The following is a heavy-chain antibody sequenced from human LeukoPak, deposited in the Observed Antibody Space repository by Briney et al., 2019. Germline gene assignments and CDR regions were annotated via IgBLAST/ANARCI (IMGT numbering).Heavy chain of an antibody. D-gene: IGHD3-9*01. Sequence: ASVKVSCKTSGYTFTNYYLHWVRQAPGQGLEWMGIINPSGGSTTYAQKFQGRLTMTGDTSTSTVYMELSSLRSEDTAVYYCARSSAYYNEADIWGQGIMVTVSS. CDR1: GYTFTNYY. J-gene: IGHJ3*02. CDR2: INPSGGST. CDR3: ARSSAYYNEADI. V-gene: IGHV1-46*01.